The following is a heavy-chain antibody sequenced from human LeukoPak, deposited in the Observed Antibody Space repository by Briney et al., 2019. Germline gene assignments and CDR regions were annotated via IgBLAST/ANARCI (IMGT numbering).Heavy chain of an antibody. V-gene: IGHV3-30*02. D-gene: IGHD5-18*01. J-gene: IGHJ4*02. CDR2: TWNHGNDQ. CDR1: GFSFSSYN. CDR3: AKDRPLRYSYGSEARNYFDY. Sequence: GGSLRLSCAASGFSFSSYNMHWVRQAPGKGLEWVGFTWNHGNDQDYADSVKGRFTISRDNSKNTLYLQMNSLRAEDTAVYYCAKDRPLRYSYGSEARNYFDYWGQGTLVTVSS.